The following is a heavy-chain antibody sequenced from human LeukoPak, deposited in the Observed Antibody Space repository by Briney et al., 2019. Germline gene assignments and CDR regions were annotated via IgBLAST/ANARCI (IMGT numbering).Heavy chain of an antibody. CDR2: INLRGGST. V-gene: IGHV1-46*01. Sequence: ASVKVSFKSSGYTFTSYYMHWVRQAPGQGLEWMGIINLRGGSTSIAPTFRGRVTMTRDTSKSTVYMELSILRSEDTAVYYCEREVDSSGYWGGYFDYWGQGTLVTVSS. CDR1: GYTFTSYY. D-gene: IGHD3-22*01. CDR3: EREVDSSGYWGGYFDY. J-gene: IGHJ4*02.